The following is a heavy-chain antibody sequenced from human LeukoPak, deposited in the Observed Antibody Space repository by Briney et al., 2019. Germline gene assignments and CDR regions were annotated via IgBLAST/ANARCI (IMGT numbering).Heavy chain of an antibody. CDR2: IYTSGST. CDR3: AREGGYYDSSGYPFDY. CDR1: GGSISSYY. D-gene: IGHD3-22*01. Sequence: SETLSLTCTVSGGSISSYYWSWIRQPAGKGLEWIGRIYTSGSTNYNPSLKSRVTMSVDTSKNQFSLKLSSVTAADTAVYYCAREGGYYDSSGYPFDYWGQGTLVTVSS. J-gene: IGHJ4*02. V-gene: IGHV4-4*07.